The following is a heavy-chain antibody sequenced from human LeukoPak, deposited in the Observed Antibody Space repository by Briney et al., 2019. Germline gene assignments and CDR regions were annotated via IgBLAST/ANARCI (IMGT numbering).Heavy chain of an antibody. Sequence: PGGSLRLSCAASGFTFSSYWMSWVRQAPGKGLEWVSAISGSGASTYYADSVKGRFTISRDNSKNTLYLQINSLRAEDTAVYYCAKVVSGYYLPDGLDYWGQGTLVTVSS. CDR3: AKVVSGYYLPDGLDY. D-gene: IGHD3-22*01. J-gene: IGHJ4*02. CDR2: ISGSGAST. CDR1: GFTFSSYW. V-gene: IGHV3-23*01.